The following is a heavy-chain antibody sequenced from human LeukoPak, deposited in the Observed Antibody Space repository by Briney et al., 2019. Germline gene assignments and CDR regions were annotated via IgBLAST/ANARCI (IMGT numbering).Heavy chain of an antibody. CDR3: IRSLITVTYHDAFQS. J-gene: IGHJ3*02. V-gene: IGHV3-73*01. D-gene: IGHD4-17*01. CDR2: ITTKPNSYAT. Sequence: GGSLRLSCAASGFTFSGSAMHWVRQASGKGLEWVGRITTKPNSYATEYPESVKGRFTISRDDSKNTAYLQINSLKTEDTAVYYCIRSLITVTYHDAFQSWGQGTTVTVSS. CDR1: GFTFSGSA.